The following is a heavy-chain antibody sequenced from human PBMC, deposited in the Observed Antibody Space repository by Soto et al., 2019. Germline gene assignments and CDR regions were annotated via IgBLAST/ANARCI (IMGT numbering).Heavy chain of an antibody. J-gene: IGHJ5*02. Sequence: QVQLVESGGGVVQPGRSLRLSCAASGFTVSSYAMHWVRQAPGKGLEWVAVISYDGSNKYYADSVKGRFTISRDNSKNTLYLQMNSLRAEDTAVYYCARPPLPAAMGVDWFVPWGQGTLVTVSS. CDR3: ARPPLPAAMGVDWFVP. CDR1: GFTVSSYA. V-gene: IGHV3-30-3*01. CDR2: ISYDGSNK. D-gene: IGHD2-2*01.